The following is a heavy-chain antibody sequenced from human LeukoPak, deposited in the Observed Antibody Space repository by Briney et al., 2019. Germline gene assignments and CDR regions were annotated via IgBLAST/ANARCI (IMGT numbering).Heavy chain of an antibody. J-gene: IGHJ3*02. CDR1: GYTFTQYY. CDR2: INPDSGDT. V-gene: IGHV1-2*02. Sequence: ASVTVSFKASGYTFTQYYMNWLRQAPGQGPEWMAWINPDSGDTNYAQKFQGRVTMTRDTSIGTAYMELRRLTSDDTAMYYCVISKGAFDIWGQGTIVTVSS. CDR3: VISKGAFDI.